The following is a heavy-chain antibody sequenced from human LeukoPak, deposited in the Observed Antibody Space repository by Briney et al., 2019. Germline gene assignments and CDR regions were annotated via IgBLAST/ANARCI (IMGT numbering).Heavy chain of an antibody. Sequence: GGSLRLSCAASGFTFSSYEMNWVRQAPGKGLEWVSYISSSGSTIYYADSVKGRFTISRDNAKNSLYLQMNSLRAEDTAVYYCARALQYYYDSSGYGSWGQGTLVTVSS. D-gene: IGHD3-22*01. CDR1: GFTFSSYE. V-gene: IGHV3-48*03. CDR2: ISSSGSTI. J-gene: IGHJ5*02. CDR3: ARALQYYYDSSGYGS.